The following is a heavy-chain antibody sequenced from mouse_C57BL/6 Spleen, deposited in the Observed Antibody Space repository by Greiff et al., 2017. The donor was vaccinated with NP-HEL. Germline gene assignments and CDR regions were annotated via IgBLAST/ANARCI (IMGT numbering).Heavy chain of an antibody. J-gene: IGHJ3*01. D-gene: IGHD2-5*01. CDR2: ISYDGSN. CDR1: GYSITSGYY. CDR3: ARDYSNFSAY. V-gene: IGHV3-6*01. Sequence: EVKLQESGPGLVKPSQSLSLTCSVTGYSITSGYYWNWIRQFPGNKLEWMGYISYDGSNNYNPSLKNRISITRDTSKNQFFLKLNSVTTEDTATYYCARDYSNFSAYWGQGTLVTVSA.